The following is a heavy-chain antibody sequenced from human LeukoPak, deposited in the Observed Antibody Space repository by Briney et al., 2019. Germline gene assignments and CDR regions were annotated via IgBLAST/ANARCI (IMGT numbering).Heavy chain of an antibody. CDR1: GSTVSTNS. Sequence: GGSLRLSCAASGSTVSTNSMSWVRQAPGKGLEWVSFIYSDNTHYSHSVKGRFTISRDNSKNTLYLQMNSLRAEDTAVYYCARRAGAYSHPYDYWSQGTLVTVSS. CDR3: ARRAGAYSHPYDY. J-gene: IGHJ4*02. D-gene: IGHD4/OR15-4a*01. V-gene: IGHV3-53*01. CDR2: IYSDNT.